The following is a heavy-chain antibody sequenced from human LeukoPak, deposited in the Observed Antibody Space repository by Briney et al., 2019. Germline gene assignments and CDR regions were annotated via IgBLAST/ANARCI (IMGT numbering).Heavy chain of an antibody. D-gene: IGHD3-9*01. CDR1: GFTFSSYA. J-gene: IGHJ6*02. CDR3: ARGLVDILTGYYYYYGMDV. Sequence: AGGTLRLSCAASGFTFSSYAMHWVRQAPGKGLEWVAVISYDGSNKYYADSVKGRFTISRDNSKNTLYLQMNSLRAEDTAVYYCARGLVDILTGYYYYYGMDVWGQGTTVTVSS. V-gene: IGHV3-30*04. CDR2: ISYDGSNK.